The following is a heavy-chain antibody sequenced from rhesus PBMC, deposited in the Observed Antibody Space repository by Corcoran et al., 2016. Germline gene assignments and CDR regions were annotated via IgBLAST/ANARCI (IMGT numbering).Heavy chain of an antibody. V-gene: IGHV3-134*01. D-gene: IGHD3-28*01. CDR2: ISWNSGTI. CDR3: TREEFTMVVVRSYYFDY. CDR1: GFTFDDYA. Sequence: EVQLVESGGALAQPGGSLRLSCAASGFTFDDYAMSWVRQAPGKGLEWVSRISWNSGTIYYADSVKGRFTTSREKAKNSLFLQMDRLRAEDTAVYYCTREEFTMVVVRSYYFDYWGQGVLVTVSS. J-gene: IGHJ4*01.